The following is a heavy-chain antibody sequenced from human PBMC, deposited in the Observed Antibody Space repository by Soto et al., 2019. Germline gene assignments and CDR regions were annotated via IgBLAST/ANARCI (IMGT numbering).Heavy chain of an antibody. CDR2: IIPIFGTA. Sequence: ASVKVSCKASGGTFSSYAISWVRQAPGQGLEWMGGIIPIFGTANYAQKFQGRVTITADESTSTAYMELSSLRSEDTAVYYCARGGDGYNVTPLAPVDYWGKGTLVTVSS. D-gene: IGHD5-12*01. J-gene: IGHJ4*02. CDR1: GGTFSSYA. V-gene: IGHV1-69*13. CDR3: ARGGDGYNVTPLAPVDY.